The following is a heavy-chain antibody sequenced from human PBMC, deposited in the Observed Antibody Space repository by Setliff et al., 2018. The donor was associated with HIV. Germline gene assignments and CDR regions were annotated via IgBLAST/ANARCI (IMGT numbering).Heavy chain of an antibody. Sequence: LSCAASEFTFSVYAMSWLRQAPGKGLEWVSGISGSGSSTYYADSVKGRFTISRDNSKNTLFLQVKSLTAEDTAIYYCGKDSSDWSDGWGQGTLVTVSS. V-gene: IGHV3-23*01. CDR2: ISGSGSST. CDR1: EFTFSVYA. D-gene: IGHD3-22*01. CDR3: GKDSSDWSDG. J-gene: IGHJ5*02.